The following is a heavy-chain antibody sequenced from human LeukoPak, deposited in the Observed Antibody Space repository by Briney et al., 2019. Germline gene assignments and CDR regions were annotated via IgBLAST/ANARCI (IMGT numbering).Heavy chain of an antibody. CDR2: IYPGDSDT. V-gene: IGHV5-51*01. J-gene: IGHJ4*02. CDR3: ARQSDYFGSGCY. D-gene: IGHD3-10*01. Sequence: GESLKISCKGSGYRFTSYWIGWVRQIPGKGLEWMGIIYPGDSDTRYSPPFQGQVTTSADKSISTAYLQWSSLKALDTAMYYCARQSDYFGSGCYWRQGTLVTVSS. CDR1: GYRFTSYW.